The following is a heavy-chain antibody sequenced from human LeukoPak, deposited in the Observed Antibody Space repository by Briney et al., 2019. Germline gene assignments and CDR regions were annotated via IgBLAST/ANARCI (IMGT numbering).Heavy chain of an antibody. CDR2: INSVGSST. CDR3: ARDFDRYYFDY. D-gene: IGHD3-9*01. Sequence: SGGSLRLSCAASGFTFSSYWMHWVRQAPGKGLVWVSRINSVGSSTSSADSVKGRFTISRDNAKNTLYLQMNSLRAEDTAVYYCARDFDRYYFDYWGQGTLVTVSS. V-gene: IGHV3-74*01. J-gene: IGHJ4*02. CDR1: GFTFSSYW.